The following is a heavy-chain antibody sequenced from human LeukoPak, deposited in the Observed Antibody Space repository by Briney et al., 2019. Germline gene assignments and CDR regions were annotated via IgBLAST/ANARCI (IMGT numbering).Heavy chain of an antibody. J-gene: IGHJ5*02. CDR2: IYYSGTT. Sequence: SETLSLTCTVSGGSISSYYWNWIRQPPGKGLEWIGYIYYSGTTNYNPSLKSRASMSVDTSKNQFSLKLSSVTAADTAVYYCARDTGLWFGELFGFDPWGQGTLVTVSS. D-gene: IGHD3-10*01. CDR3: ARDTGLWFGELFGFDP. V-gene: IGHV4-59*01. CDR1: GGSISSYY.